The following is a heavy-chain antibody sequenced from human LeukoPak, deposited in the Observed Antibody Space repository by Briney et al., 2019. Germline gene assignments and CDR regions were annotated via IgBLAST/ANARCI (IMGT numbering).Heavy chain of an antibody. CDR1: GFTFSSYG. Sequence: GRSLRLSCAASGFTFSSYGMHWVCQAPGKGLEWVAVIWYDGSNKYYADSVKGRFTISRDNSKNTLYLQMNSLRAEDTAVYYCARDGRYCSSTSCFRRSGMDVWGQGTTVTVSS. J-gene: IGHJ6*02. CDR2: IWYDGSNK. D-gene: IGHD2-2*01. V-gene: IGHV3-33*01. CDR3: ARDGRYCSSTSCFRRSGMDV.